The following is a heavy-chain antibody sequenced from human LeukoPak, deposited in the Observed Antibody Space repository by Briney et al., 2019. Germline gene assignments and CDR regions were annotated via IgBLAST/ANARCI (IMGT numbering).Heavy chain of an antibody. V-gene: IGHV3-9*03. CDR3: ANDTFYDSSGYFDY. Sequence: PGGSLRLSCAASGFTFDDYAMHWVRQAPGKGLEWVSGISWNSGSIGYADSVKGRFTISRDNAKNSLYLQMNSLRAEDMALYYCANDTFYDSSGYFDYWGQGTLVTVSS. CDR1: GFTFDDYA. CDR2: ISWNSGSI. J-gene: IGHJ4*02. D-gene: IGHD3-22*01.